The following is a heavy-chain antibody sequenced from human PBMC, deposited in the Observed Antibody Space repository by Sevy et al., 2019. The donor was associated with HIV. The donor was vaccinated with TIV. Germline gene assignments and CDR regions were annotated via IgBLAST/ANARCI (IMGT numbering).Heavy chain of an antibody. CDR1: GFTFSSYS. D-gene: IGHD5-12*01. CDR2: ISSSSSYI. V-gene: IGHV3-21*01. Sequence: LSLTCAASGFTFSSYSMNWVRQAPGKGLEWVSSISSSSSYIYYADSVKGRFTISRDNAKNSLYLQMISLRAEDTAVYYCARDSIVDIVATTILYYYYGMDVWGQGTTVTVSS. J-gene: IGHJ6*02. CDR3: ARDSIVDIVATTILYYYYGMDV.